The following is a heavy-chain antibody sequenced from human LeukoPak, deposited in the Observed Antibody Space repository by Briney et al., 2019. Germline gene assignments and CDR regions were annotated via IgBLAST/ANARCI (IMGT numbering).Heavy chain of an antibody. Sequence: QPGGSLRLSCAASGFTFDDYAMHWVRQAPGKGLEWVSGISWTSGSIGYADSVKGRFTISRDNAKNSLYLQMNSLRAEDTALYYCAKDNYSRAAAGTPDYWGQGTLVTVS. V-gene: IGHV3-9*01. J-gene: IGHJ4*02. CDR3: AKDNYSRAAAGTPDY. CDR1: GFTFDDYA. CDR2: ISWTSGSI. D-gene: IGHD6-13*01.